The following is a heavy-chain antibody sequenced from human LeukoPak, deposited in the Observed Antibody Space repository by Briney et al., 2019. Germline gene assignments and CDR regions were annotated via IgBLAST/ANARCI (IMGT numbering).Heavy chain of an antibody. CDR1: GFTFSGYE. CDR3: ARDKGAWNLDF. Sequence: PGGSLRLACAASGFTFSGYEMNWVRQAPGRGLEWLSYITSSGNIIDYADSVKGRFTTSRDNAESSLYLQMNSLRAEDTAVYYCARDKGAWNLDFWGQGTLVTVSS. J-gene: IGHJ4*02. V-gene: IGHV3-48*03. D-gene: IGHD1-1*01. CDR2: ITSSGNII.